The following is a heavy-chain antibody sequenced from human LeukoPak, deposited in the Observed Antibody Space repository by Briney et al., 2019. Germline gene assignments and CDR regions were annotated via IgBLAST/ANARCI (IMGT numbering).Heavy chain of an antibody. CDR1: GFSFSSYW. Sequence: GGSLRLSCAASGFSFSSYWMHWVRQAPGKGLVWVSRIKTDGSSLDGSSTSYADSVKGRFTISRDNAKDTLYLHMNSLTAEDTAVYYCARGAKWAYYFDYWGQGTLVTVSS. D-gene: IGHD1-26*01. V-gene: IGHV3-74*01. CDR2: IKTDGSSLDGSST. CDR3: ARGAKWAYYFDY. J-gene: IGHJ4*02.